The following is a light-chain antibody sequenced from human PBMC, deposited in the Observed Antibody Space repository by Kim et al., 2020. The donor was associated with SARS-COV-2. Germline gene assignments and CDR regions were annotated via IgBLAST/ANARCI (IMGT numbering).Light chain of an antibody. CDR2: RDS. CDR3: QVWDRSVV. J-gene: IGLJ2*01. Sequence: VSVALGQTDNITCGGNRIGSKNVHWYQQKPGQAPVLDIYRDSYRPSGIPDRCSGSNSGNTATLTISRVQAGGEADYYCQVWDRSVVFGGGTQLTVL. CDR1: RIGSKN. V-gene: IGLV3-9*01.